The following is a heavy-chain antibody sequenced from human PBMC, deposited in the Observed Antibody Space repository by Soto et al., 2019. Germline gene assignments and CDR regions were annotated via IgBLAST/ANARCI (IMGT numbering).Heavy chain of an antibody. D-gene: IGHD3-16*01. J-gene: IGHJ5*01. Sequence: QVQLVQSGAETMKSGSSVKVSCKVSGGNFNTYGIGWGRQAPGQGLEWMGEIIPLLGTPNYAQRFQDRLTISAEESTTAAYMELSSLRSEDSAVYFCARLLVPMTYGGAVFDSWGQGTQVTVSS. CDR1: GGNFNTYG. CDR2: IIPLLGTP. CDR3: ARLLVPMTYGGAVFDS. V-gene: IGHV1-69*01.